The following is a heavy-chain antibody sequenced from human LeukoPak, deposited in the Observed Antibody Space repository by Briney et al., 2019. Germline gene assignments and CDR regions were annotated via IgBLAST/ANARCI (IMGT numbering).Heavy chain of an antibody. CDR1: GGSISGYY. J-gene: IGHJ4*02. CDR2: IYYDGNT. D-gene: IGHD3-3*01. CDR3: ARAPRDTIFGVVTAFDY. V-gene: IGHV4-59*01. Sequence: SETLSLTCTVTGGSISGYYWNWIRQPPGGGLEWIGYIYYDGNTNYSPSVKSQVTISVDMSKNQFSLKLSSVTAADTAVYYCARAPRDTIFGVVTAFDYWGQGTLVTVSS.